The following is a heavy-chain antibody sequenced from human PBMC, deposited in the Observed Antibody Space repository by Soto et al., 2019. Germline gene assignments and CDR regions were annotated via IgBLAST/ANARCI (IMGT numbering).Heavy chain of an antibody. Sequence: QVQLVQSGAEVKEPGASVKVSCKASGYTFATYGISWVRQAPGQGLEWMGWISAYNGNTNYAEKLQGRLTMTTDTSTTTAYMELSSLRSDDTAVYYCAREQPPRHFYFGMDVWGQGTTVTVAS. CDR1: GYTFATYG. CDR2: ISAYNGNT. D-gene: IGHD6-13*01. CDR3: AREQPPRHFYFGMDV. V-gene: IGHV1-18*01. J-gene: IGHJ6*02.